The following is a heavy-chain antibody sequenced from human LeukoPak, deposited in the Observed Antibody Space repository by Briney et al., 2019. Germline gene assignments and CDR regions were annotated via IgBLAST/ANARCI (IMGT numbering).Heavy chain of an antibody. CDR2: MNPNNT. V-gene: IGHV1-8*01. Sequence: GASVKVSCKSSGYIFTSYDIYWVRQATGQGLEWMGWMNPNNTGYAQKFQGRVTMTTNTSISTAYMELCSLRSEDTAVYYCARGITLIRGLIITWFDPWGPGTLVAVSS. CDR3: ARGITLIRGLIITWFDP. CDR1: GYIFTSYD. D-gene: IGHD3-10*01. J-gene: IGHJ5*02.